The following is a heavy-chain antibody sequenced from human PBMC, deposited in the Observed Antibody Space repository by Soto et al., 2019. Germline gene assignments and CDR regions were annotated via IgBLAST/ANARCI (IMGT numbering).Heavy chain of an antibody. CDR1: GGSFSGYY. J-gene: IGHJ4*02. V-gene: IGHV4-34*01. Sequence: SETLSLTCAVYGGSFSGYYWSWIRQPPGKGLEWIGEINHSGSTNYNPSLKSRVTISVDTSKDQFSLKLSSVTAADTAVYYCASSPDVDNPPGYSYGLVQFGYWGQGTLVTVS. CDR2: INHSGST. CDR3: ASSPDVDNPPGYSYGLVQFGY. D-gene: IGHD5-18*01.